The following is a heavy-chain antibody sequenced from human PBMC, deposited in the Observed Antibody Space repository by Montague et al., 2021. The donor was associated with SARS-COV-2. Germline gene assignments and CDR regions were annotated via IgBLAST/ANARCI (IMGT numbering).Heavy chain of an antibody. Sequence: ETLSLTCTVSGGSISRSSFYWGWIRQPPGKGLEWVANIQQDGSKKYYVDSVKGRFTISRDNAKKSLYLQMNSLRAEDTAVYYCARDLSGSQYLYYFDYWGQGTLVTVSS. J-gene: IGHJ4*02. CDR1: GGSISRSS. D-gene: IGHD3-3*01. CDR3: ARDLSGSQYLYYFDY. V-gene: IGHV3-7*01. CDR2: IQQDGSKK.